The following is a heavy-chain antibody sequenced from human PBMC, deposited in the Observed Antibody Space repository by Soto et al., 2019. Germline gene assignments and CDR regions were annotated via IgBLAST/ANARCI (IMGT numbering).Heavy chain of an antibody. CDR2: IWYDGSNK. J-gene: IGHJ4*02. CDR1: GFTFSSYG. Sequence: QVQLVESGGGVVQPGRSLRLSCAASGFTFSSYGMHWVRQAPGKGLEWVAVIWYDGSNKYYADSVKGRFTSRDNSKNTLYLQMNSLRAEDTAVYYCARDRGDGGYYFDYWGQGTLVTVSS. V-gene: IGHV3-33*01. D-gene: IGHD3-10*01. CDR3: ARDRGDGGYYFDY.